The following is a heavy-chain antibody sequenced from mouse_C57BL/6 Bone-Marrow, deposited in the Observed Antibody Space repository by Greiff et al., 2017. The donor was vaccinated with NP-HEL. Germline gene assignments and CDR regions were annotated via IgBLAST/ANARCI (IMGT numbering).Heavy chain of an antibody. Sequence: QVQLKQPGAELVKPGASVKVSCKASGYTFTSYWMHWVKQRPGQGLEWIGRIHPSDSDTNYNQKFKGKATLTVDKSSSTAYMQLSSLTSEDSAVYYCAGATVVANWYFDVWGTGTTVTVSS. CDR1: GYTFTSYW. CDR2: IHPSDSDT. V-gene: IGHV1-74*01. CDR3: AGATVVANWYFDV. D-gene: IGHD1-1*01. J-gene: IGHJ1*03.